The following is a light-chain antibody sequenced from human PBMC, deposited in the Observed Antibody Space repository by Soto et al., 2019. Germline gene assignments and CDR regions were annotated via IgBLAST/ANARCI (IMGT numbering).Light chain of an antibody. V-gene: IGKV3-15*01. CDR3: QQYNNWPPDRT. CDR2: GAS. J-gene: IGKJ1*01. Sequence: EIVMTQSPATLSVSQGERATLSCRPSQGVASNLAWYQQKPGQAPRLLIYGASTRATGIPAGFSGSGSGTEFTLTISSLQSEDFAIYFCQQYNNWPPDRTFGQGTKVEIK. CDR1: QGVASN.